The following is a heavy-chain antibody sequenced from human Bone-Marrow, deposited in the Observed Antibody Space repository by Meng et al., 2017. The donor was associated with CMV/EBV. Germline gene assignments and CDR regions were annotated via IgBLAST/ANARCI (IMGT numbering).Heavy chain of an antibody. Sequence: GESLKISCAASGFTFSNAWMSWVRQAPGKGLEWVGRIKSRTDGGTTDYAAPVKGRFTISRDDSKNTLYLQMNSLKTEDTALYYCAREGAIVVVPAAKYYYYGMDVWGQGTTVTVSS. D-gene: IGHD2-2*01. V-gene: IGHV3-15*01. J-gene: IGHJ6*02. CDR1: GFTFSNAW. CDR2: IKSRTDGGTT. CDR3: AREGAIVVVPAAKYYYYGMDV.